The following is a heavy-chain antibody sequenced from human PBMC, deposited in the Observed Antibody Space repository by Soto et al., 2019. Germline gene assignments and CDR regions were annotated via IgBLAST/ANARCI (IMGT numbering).Heavy chain of an antibody. V-gene: IGHV4-34*01. CDR1: GGSFSGYY. CDR2: INHSGST. Sequence: QVQLQQWGAGLLKPSETLSLTCAVYGGSFSGYYWSWIRQPPGKGLEWIGEINHSGSTNYNPSLKTRVTISIDTSKNKFSLKLSSVTAADTAVFYCAKARRVNYYGSRPKGWCDPWGQGPLVTVSS. D-gene: IGHD3-10*01. J-gene: IGHJ5*02. CDR3: AKARRVNYYGSRPKGWCDP.